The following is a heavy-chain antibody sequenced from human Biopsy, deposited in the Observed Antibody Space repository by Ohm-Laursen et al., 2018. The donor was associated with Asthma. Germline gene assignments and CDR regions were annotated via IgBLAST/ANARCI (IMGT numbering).Heavy chain of an antibody. J-gene: IGHJ6*02. Sequence: ASVKASCKTSGYTFNRAGITWARQAPGQGREWMGWISVYNGNTKVAQKLQDRVTMITDTSTSTAYMELRSLRSDDTAVYFCARAVDYSHYYGIDVWGQGTTVTVS. CDR3: ARAVDYSHYYGIDV. V-gene: IGHV1-18*01. CDR2: ISVYNGNT. D-gene: IGHD3-10*01. CDR1: GYTFNRAG.